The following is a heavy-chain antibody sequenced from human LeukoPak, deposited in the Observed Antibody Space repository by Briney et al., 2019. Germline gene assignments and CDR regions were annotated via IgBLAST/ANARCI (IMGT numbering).Heavy chain of an antibody. D-gene: IGHD2-2*01. CDR1: GYTFTGYY. Sequence: ASVKVSCKASGYTFTGYYMHWVRQAPGQGLEWMGWINPNSGGTNYAQKFQGRVTMTRDTSISTAYMELSRLRSDDTAVYYCARIGITGEYCSSSNCSSDAFDIWGQGTMVTVSS. V-gene: IGHV1-2*02. J-gene: IGHJ3*02. CDR3: ARIGITGEYCSSSNCSSDAFDI. CDR2: INPNSGGT.